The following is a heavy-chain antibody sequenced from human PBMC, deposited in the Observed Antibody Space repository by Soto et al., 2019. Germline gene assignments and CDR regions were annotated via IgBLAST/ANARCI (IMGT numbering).Heavy chain of an antibody. CDR1: GGSISSGGYY. D-gene: IGHD3-10*01. J-gene: IGHJ5*02. CDR2: IYYSGST. V-gene: IGHV4-31*03. CDR3: ARKYYYGSGRYKGHNWLDP. Sequence: SETLSLTCTVSGGSISSGGYYWSWIRQHPGKGLEWIGYIYYSGSTYYNPSLKSRVTISVDTSKNQFSLKLSSVTAADTAVYYCARKYYYGSGRYKGHNWLDPWGQGTLVTVSS.